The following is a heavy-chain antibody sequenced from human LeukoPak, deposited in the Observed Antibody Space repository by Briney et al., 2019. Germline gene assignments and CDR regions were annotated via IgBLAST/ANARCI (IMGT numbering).Heavy chain of an antibody. CDR3: ARDVRVAGTRVIGYYYYYYMDV. CDR2: IYTSGST. V-gene: IGHV4-4*07. Sequence: GSLRLSCAASGFTFSGYYMSWIRQPAGKGLEWIGRIYTSGSTNYNPSLKSRVTMSVDTSKNQFSLKLSSVTAADTAVYYCARDVRVAGTRVIGYYYYYYMDVWGKGTTVTISS. CDR1: GFTFSGYY. J-gene: IGHJ6*03. D-gene: IGHD6-19*01.